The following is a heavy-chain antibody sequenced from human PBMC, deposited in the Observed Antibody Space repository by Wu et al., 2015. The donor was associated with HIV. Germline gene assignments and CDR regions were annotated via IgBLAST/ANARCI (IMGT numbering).Heavy chain of an antibody. Sequence: QVQLVQSGAEVRKPGASVKVSCKTSGYSFTNYGIHWVRQAPGQGLEWMGWINPNSGGTNYAQKFQGRVTLTRDTSISTAYLELTSLTSDDTATYYCAILPGYCTTGDCPWGQGTLVIVSS. CDR2: INPNSGGT. J-gene: IGHJ5*02. CDR3: AILPGYCTTGDCP. D-gene: IGHD2-8*01. V-gene: IGHV1-2*02. CDR1: GYSFTNYG.